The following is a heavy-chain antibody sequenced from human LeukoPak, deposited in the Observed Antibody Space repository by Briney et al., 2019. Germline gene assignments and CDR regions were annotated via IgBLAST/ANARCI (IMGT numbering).Heavy chain of an antibody. CDR1: GGTFSSYA. J-gene: IGHJ6*03. V-gene: IGHV1-69*06. CDR3: ARSVYSYGPYYYYMDV. D-gene: IGHD5-18*01. CDR2: IIPIFGTA. Sequence: SVKVSCKASGGTFSSYAISWVRQAPGQGLEWMGGIIPIFGTANYAQKFQGRVTITADKSTSTAYMELSSLRPEDTAVYYCARSVYSYGPYYYYMDVWGKGTTVTVSS.